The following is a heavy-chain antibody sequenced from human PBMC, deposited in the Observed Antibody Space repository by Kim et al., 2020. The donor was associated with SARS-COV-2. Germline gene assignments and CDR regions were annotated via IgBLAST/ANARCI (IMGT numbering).Heavy chain of an antibody. D-gene: IGHD3-22*01. J-gene: IGHJ4*02. V-gene: IGHV3-21*01. Sequence: GGSLRLSCAASGFNFSSYSMNWVRQAPGKGLEWVSSISSSSSYIYYADSVKGRFTISRDNAKNSLYLQMNSLRAEDTAVYYCARPRRSDSSGPNDYWGQGTLVTVSS. CDR1: GFNFSSYS. CDR3: ARPRRSDSSGPNDY. CDR2: ISSSSSYI.